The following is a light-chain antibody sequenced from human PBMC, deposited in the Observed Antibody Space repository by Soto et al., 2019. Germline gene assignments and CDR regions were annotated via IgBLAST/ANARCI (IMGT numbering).Light chain of an antibody. CDR2: GNN. Sequence: QSVLTQPPSASGTPGQRVTISCSGSSSNIGSDSVNWFQHLPGTTPKLLIYGNNQRPSGVPDRFSGSKSSTSASLVISGLQSEDEADYYCAAWDGSLNAYVFGTGTKLTVL. CDR1: SSNIGSDS. J-gene: IGLJ1*01. V-gene: IGLV1-44*01. CDR3: AAWDGSLNAYV.